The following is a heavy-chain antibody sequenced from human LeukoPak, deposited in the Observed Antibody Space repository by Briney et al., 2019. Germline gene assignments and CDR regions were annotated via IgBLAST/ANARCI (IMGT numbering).Heavy chain of an antibody. CDR2: IYHSGST. V-gene: IGHV4-38-2*01. D-gene: IGHD6-19*01. J-gene: IGHJ6*03. CDR3: ARHAVYSSGWYVENYYMDV. Sequence: PSETLSLTCAVSGYSISSGYYWGWIRQPPGKGPEWIGSIYHSGSTYYNPSLKSRVTISVDTSKNQFSLKLSSVTAADTAVYYCARHAVYSSGWYVENYYMDVWGKGTTVTVSS. CDR1: GYSISSGYY.